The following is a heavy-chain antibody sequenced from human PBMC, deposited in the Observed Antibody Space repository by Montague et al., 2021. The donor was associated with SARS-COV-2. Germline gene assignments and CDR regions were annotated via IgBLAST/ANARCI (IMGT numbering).Heavy chain of an antibody. V-gene: IGHV4-39*01. J-gene: IGHJ5*02. CDR1: GGSISSSSYY. D-gene: IGHD3-10*01. CDR2: IYYSGST. CDR3: ARHGPAITLVRGVKLLDWFDP. Sequence: SETLSLTCTVSGGSISSSSYYWGWIRQPPGKGLEWIGSIYYSGSTYYNPSLKSRVTISVDTSKNQFSLKLSSVTAADTAVYYCARHGPAITLVRGVKLLDWFDPWGQGTQVTVSS.